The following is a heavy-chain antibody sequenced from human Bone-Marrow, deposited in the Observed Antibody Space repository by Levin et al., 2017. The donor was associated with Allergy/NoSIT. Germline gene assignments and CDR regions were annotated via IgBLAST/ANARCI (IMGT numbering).Heavy chain of an antibody. CDR3: ARDYFDSSGFYFGDVDS. CDR1: RFTFYTYS. V-gene: IGHV3-30*04. CDR2: ISHDGTNK. D-gene: IGHD3-22*01. J-gene: IGHJ1*01. Sequence: GGSLRLSCAASRFTFYTYSMHWVRQAPGKGLEWVALISHDGTNKYYADSVKGRFNISRDNTHNTLYLQMSDLKTEDTAIYYCARDYFDSSGFYFGDVDSWGQGTLVTVSS.